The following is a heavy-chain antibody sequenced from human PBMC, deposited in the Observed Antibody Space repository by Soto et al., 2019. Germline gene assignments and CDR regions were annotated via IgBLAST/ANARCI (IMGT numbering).Heavy chain of an antibody. V-gene: IGHV1-8*01. Sequence: QVQMVQSGAEVKKPGASVKVSCKGSGYTFTSYHINWVRQATGQGLGWMGWMNPNSGNTGYAQTLQGRVTMTWDTSISTDYMELSSLRFEDTAMYYCARGHISSTKNWLDPWGQGTLVTVSS. CDR2: MNPNSGNT. D-gene: IGHD6-6*01. CDR3: ARGHISSTKNWLDP. CDR1: GYTFTSYH. J-gene: IGHJ5*02.